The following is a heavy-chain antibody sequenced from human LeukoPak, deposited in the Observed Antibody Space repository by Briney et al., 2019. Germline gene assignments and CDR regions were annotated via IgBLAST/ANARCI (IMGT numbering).Heavy chain of an antibody. D-gene: IGHD4-11*01. J-gene: IGHJ6*03. CDR2: IYHSGIT. V-gene: IGHV4-38-2*02. CDR1: GYSISSGLY. CDR3: ARGWGTGTVTRAYYYYMDV. Sequence: SETLSLTCTVSGYSISSGLYWGWIRQPPGKGLEWIGSIYHSGITYYNPSLKSRVTMSVDTSKNQFSLKLSSVTAADTAVYYCARGWGTGTVTRAYYYYMDVWGKGTTVTVSS.